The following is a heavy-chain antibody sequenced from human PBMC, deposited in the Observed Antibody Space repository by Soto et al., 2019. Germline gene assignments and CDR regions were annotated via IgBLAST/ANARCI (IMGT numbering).Heavy chain of an antibody. Sequence: EVQLVESGGGSVQPGGSLRLSCASSGFTFSGFWMHWVRQGPGMGLVWVSGIKSDGTNTAYADSVRGRFTISRDNAKHTLYLKMNSLRAEDTAVYYCVRDGWAVAENWGQGTLVTVSS. CDR1: GFTFSGFW. J-gene: IGHJ4*02. D-gene: IGHD6-19*01. CDR3: VRDGWAVAEN. CDR2: IKSDGTNT. V-gene: IGHV3-74*01.